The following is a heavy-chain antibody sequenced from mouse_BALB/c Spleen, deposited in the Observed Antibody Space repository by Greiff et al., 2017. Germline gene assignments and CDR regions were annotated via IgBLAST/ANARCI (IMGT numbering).Heavy chain of an antibody. Sequence: DVHLVESGPSLVKPSQTLSLTCSVTGDSITSGYWNWIRKFPGNKLEYMGYISYSGSTYYNPSLKSRISITRDTSKNQYYLQLNSVTTEDTATYYCARHYGNYWYFDVWGAGTTVTVSS. CDR2: ISYSGST. V-gene: IGHV3-8*02. J-gene: IGHJ1*01. CDR1: GDSITSGY. CDR3: ARHYGNYWYFDV. D-gene: IGHD2-1*01.